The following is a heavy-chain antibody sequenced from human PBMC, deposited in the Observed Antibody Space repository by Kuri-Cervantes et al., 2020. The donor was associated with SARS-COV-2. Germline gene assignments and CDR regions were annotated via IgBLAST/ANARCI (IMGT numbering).Heavy chain of an antibody. V-gene: IGHV4-38-2*02. CDR1: GYSITTGYN. Sequence: SETLSLTCSVFGYSITTGYNWGWVRQPPGKGLEWIGSIYHSGVTNYNPSLKSRVTISVDTSKNQFSLKLSSVTAADTAVYYCARVGPIVGASDYYYYGMDVWGQGTTVTVSS. CDR3: ARVGPIVGASDYYYYGMDV. J-gene: IGHJ6*02. D-gene: IGHD1-26*01. CDR2: IYHSGVT.